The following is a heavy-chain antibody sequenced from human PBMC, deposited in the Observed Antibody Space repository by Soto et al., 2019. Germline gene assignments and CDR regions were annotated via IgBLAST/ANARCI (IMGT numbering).Heavy chain of an antibody. CDR2: IYYSGST. CDR3: ARLGPLGYCSGGSCRRYGMDV. J-gene: IGHJ6*02. CDR1: GGSISSYY. V-gene: IGHV4-59*08. Sequence: SETLSLTCTVSGGSISSYYWSWIRQPPGKGLEWIGYIYYSGSTNYNPSLKSRVTISVDTSKNQFSLKLSSVTAADTAVYYCARLGPLGYCSGGSCRRYGMDVWGQGTTVTVSS. D-gene: IGHD2-15*01.